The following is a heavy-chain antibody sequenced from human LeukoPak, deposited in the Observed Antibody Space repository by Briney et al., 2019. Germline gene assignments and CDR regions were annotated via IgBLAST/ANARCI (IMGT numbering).Heavy chain of an antibody. CDR2: ISFDGGSK. J-gene: IGHJ4*02. CDR1: GFTVSTYG. D-gene: IGHD6-13*01. CDR3: ARVRIAATEGPFDY. V-gene: IGHV3-30-3*01. Sequence: GGSLRLSCAASGFTVSTYGMHWVRQAPGKGLEWVAVISFDGGSKNYADSVKNRFTISRDNAKNTLYLQMNSLRVEDTAVYYCARVRIAATEGPFDYWGQGTLVTVSS.